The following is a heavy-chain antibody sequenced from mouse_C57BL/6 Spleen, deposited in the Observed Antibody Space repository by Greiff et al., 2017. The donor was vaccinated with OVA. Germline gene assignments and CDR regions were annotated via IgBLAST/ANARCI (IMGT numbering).Heavy chain of an antibody. J-gene: IGHJ3*01. CDR2: IRSKSNNYAT. Sequence: EVQLVESGGGLVQPKGSLKLSCAASGFSFNTYAMNWVRQAPGQGLEWVARIRSKSNNYATYYADSVKDRFTISRDDSESMLYLQMNNLKTEDTAMYYCVSATVVAETWFAYWGQGTLVTVSA. CDR3: VSATVVAETWFAY. CDR1: GFSFNTYA. V-gene: IGHV10-1*01. D-gene: IGHD1-1*01.